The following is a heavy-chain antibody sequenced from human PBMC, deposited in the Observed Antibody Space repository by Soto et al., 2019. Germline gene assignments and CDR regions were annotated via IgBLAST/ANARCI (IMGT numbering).Heavy chain of an antibody. CDR2: IYYSGST. J-gene: IGHJ5*02. CDR1: GGSISSSSYY. CDR3: ARDVDIVATIRLFEP. Sequence: SETLSLTCTVSGGSISSSSYYWGWIRQPPGKGLEWIGSIYYSGSTYYNPSLKSRVTISVDTSKNQFSLKLSSVPDADTAVYSCARDVDIVATIRLFEPWGQGTLVTVS. D-gene: IGHD5-12*01. V-gene: IGHV4-39*02.